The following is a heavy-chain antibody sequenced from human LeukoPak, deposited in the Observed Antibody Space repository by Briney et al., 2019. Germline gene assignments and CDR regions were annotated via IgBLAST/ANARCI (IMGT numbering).Heavy chain of an antibody. Sequence: PGGSLRLSCAVSGITLSNYGMSWVRQAPGKGLKWVAGISDSGGRTNYADSVKGRFTISRDNPKNTLYLQMNSLRAEDTAVYFCAKRGVVIRVILVGFHKEAYYFDSWGQGALVTVSS. V-gene: IGHV3-23*01. CDR1: GITLSNYG. D-gene: IGHD3-22*01. CDR3: AKRGVVIRVILVGFHKEAYYFDS. J-gene: IGHJ4*02. CDR2: ISDSGGRT.